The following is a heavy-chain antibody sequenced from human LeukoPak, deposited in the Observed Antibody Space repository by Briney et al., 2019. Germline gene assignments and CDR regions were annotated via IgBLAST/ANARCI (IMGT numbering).Heavy chain of an antibody. CDR3: ARGGSGSYASFGC. J-gene: IGHJ4*02. Sequence: PSETLSLTCTVSGGSISNYYWSWIRQPAGKGLEWIWRIYTSGSTNYNPSLKSRVTISVDKSKNKFSLKLSSVTAADTAVYHCARGGSGSYASFGCWGQGTLVTVSS. CDR2: IYTSGST. D-gene: IGHD1-26*01. CDR1: GGSISNYY. V-gene: IGHV4-4*07.